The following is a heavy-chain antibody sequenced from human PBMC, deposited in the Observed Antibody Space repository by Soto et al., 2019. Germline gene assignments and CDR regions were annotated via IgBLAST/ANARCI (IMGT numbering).Heavy chain of an antibody. CDR3: AGTPWDIVVVPAAMTSWFDP. V-gene: IGHV4-59*08. J-gene: IGHJ5*02. CDR2: IYYSGST. CDR1: GGSISSYY. D-gene: IGHD2-2*01. Sequence: SETLSLTCTVSGGSISSYYWSWIRQPPGKGLEWIGYIYYSGSTNYNPSLKSRVTISVDTSKNQFSLKLSSVTAADTAVYYCAGTPWDIVVVPAAMTSWFDPWGQGTLVTVSS.